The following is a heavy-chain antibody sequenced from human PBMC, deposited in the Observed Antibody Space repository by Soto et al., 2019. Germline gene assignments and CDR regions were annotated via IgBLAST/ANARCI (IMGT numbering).Heavy chain of an antibody. J-gene: IGHJ4*02. CDR3: ASFLSSGYYYGWAGYFDY. CDR1: GGSISSYY. CDR2: IYYSGST. D-gene: IGHD3-22*01. Sequence: SETLSLTCTVSGGSISSYYWSWIRQPPGKGLEWIGYIYYSGSTNYNPSLKSRVTISVDTSKNQFSLKLSSVTAADTAAYYCASFLSSGYYYGWAGYFDYWGQGTLVTVSS. V-gene: IGHV4-59*01.